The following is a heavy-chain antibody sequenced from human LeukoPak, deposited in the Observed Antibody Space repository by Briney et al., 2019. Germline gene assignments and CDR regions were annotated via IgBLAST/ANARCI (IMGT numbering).Heavy chain of an antibody. D-gene: IGHD3-9*01. CDR3: ARVNTLLRYFGDHETGYDY. Sequence: GASVKVSCKASGYTFTSYYMHWVRQAPGQGLEWMGIINPSGGSTSYAQKFQGRVTMTRDTSTSTVYMELSSLRSEDTAVYYCARVNTLLRYFGDHETGYDYWGQGTLVTVSS. J-gene: IGHJ4*02. CDR2: INPSGGST. CDR1: GYTFTSYY. V-gene: IGHV1-46*01.